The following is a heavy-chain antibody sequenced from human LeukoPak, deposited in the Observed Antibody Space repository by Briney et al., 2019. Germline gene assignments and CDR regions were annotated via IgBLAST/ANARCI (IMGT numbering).Heavy chain of an antibody. CDR1: GFTFDDYA. D-gene: IGHD2-8*01. V-gene: IGHV3-9*01. J-gene: IGHJ1*01. CDR2: ISWNSGSI. Sequence: GGSLRLSCAASGFTFDDYAMHWVRQAPGKGLEWVSGISWNSGSIGYADSVKGRFTISRDNAKNSLYLQMNSLRAEDTALYYCAKDRMGSLSLYFQHWGQGTLVTVSS. CDR3: AKDRMGSLSLYFQH.